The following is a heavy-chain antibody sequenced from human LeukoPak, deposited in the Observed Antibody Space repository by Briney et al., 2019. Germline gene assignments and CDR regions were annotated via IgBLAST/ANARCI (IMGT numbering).Heavy chain of an antibody. CDR1: GGSFSGYY. D-gene: IGHD6-6*01. CDR3: ARWQYTISSGWFDP. CDR2: INHSGST. V-gene: IGHV4-34*01. Sequence: ASETLSLTCAVYGGSFSGYYWSWIRQPPGKGLEWIGEINHSGSTNYNPSLKSRVTISVDTSKNQFSLKLSSVTAADTAVYYCARWQYTISSGWFDPWGQGTLVTVSS. J-gene: IGHJ5*02.